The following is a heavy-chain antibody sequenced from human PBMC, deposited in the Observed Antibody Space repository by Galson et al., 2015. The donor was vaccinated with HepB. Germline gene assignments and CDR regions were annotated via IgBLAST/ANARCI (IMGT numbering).Heavy chain of an antibody. Sequence: SVKVSCKASGYTFTGYYMHWVRQAPGQGLEWMGWINPNSGGTNYAQKFQGRVTMTRDTSISTAYMELSRLRSDDTAVYYCARDQGTMVRGPMGAFDIWGQGTMVTVSS. D-gene: IGHD3-10*01. CDR3: ARDQGTMVRGPMGAFDI. CDR2: INPNSGGT. V-gene: IGHV1-2*02. CDR1: GYTFTGYY. J-gene: IGHJ3*02.